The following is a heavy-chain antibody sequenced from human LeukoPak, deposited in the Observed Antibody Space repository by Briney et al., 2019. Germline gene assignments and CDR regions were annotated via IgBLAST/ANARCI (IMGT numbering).Heavy chain of an antibody. CDR3: AREYRINYYDSSAFDP. J-gene: IGHJ5*02. Sequence: ASVKVSCKASGYTFTSYAMYWVRQAPGQRREWMGWINAGNGNTKYSQEFQGRVTITRDTSASTAYMELSSLRSEDTAVYYCAREYRINYYDSSAFDPWGQGTLVTVSS. CDR1: GYTFTSYA. CDR2: INAGNGNT. V-gene: IGHV1-3*01. D-gene: IGHD3-22*01.